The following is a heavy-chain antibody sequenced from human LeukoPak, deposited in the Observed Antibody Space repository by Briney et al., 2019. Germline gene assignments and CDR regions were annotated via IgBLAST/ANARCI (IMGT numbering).Heavy chain of an antibody. CDR3: AKALSPIVRALLYPIDY. J-gene: IGHJ4*02. D-gene: IGHD2-2*02. Sequence: PGGSLRLSCAASGFTFSSCGMSWVRQAPGKGLEWVSGISGSGGSTYYADSVKGRFTISRDDSKNTLYLQMNSLRAEDTAVYYCAKALSPIVRALLYPIDYWGQGTLVTVSS. CDR1: GFTFSSCG. V-gene: IGHV3-23*01. CDR2: ISGSGGST.